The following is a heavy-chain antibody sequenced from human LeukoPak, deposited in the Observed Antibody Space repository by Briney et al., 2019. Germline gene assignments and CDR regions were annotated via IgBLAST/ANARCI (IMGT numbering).Heavy chain of an antibody. CDR3: ARYGNGAWLAHYSFDI. Sequence: GGSLRLSCAASGFTLSNYWMSWVRQAPGKGLEWVANIKQDGSEKYYVDPVKGRFAISRDNAKNSLYLQMNSLRAEDTAVYYCARYGNGAWLAHYSFDIWGQGTMVTVSS. J-gene: IGHJ3*02. V-gene: IGHV3-7*01. D-gene: IGHD6-19*01. CDR1: GFTLSNYW. CDR2: IKQDGSEK.